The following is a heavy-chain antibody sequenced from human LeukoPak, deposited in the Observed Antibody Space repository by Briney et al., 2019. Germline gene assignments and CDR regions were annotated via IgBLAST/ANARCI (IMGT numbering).Heavy chain of an antibody. V-gene: IGHV1-24*01. Sequence: ASVKVSCKVSGYTLTTLPMHWVRQAPGKGLEWMGGFDLEDGEIIYAQKFQGRVTMTEDTSTDTAYMELSRLRSEDTAVYYCATGLGGFPLPFDYWGQGTLVTVSS. J-gene: IGHJ4*02. CDR3: ATGLGGFPLPFDY. CDR2: FDLEDGEI. CDR1: GYTLTTLP. D-gene: IGHD2-15*01.